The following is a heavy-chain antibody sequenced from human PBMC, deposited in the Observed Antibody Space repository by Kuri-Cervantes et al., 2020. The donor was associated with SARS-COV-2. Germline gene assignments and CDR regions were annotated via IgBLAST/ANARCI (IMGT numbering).Heavy chain of an antibody. CDR2: ISGSGGST. CDR1: GFTFSSYA. D-gene: IGHD1-1*01. CDR3: ARDKQHWSPFDY. J-gene: IGHJ4*02. Sequence: GESLKISCAASGFTFSSYAMSWVRQAPGKGLEWVSAISGSGGSTYYADSVEGRFTISRDNSKNTLYLQMNSLRAEDTAVYYCARDKQHWSPFDYWGQGTLVTVSS. V-gene: IGHV3-23*01.